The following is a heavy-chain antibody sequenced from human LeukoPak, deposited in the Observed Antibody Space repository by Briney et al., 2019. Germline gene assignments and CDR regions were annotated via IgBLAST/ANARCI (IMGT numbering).Heavy chain of an antibody. CDR1: GYTFTSYG. CDR3: ARIISGSYYNPRKYNWFDP. D-gene: IGHD3-10*01. Sequence: ASVKVSCKASGYTFTSYGISWVRQAPGQGLEWMGWISAYNGNTNYAQKLQGRVTMTTDTSTSTAYMELRSLRSEDTAVYYCARIISGSYYNPRKYNWFDPWGQGTLVTVSS. CDR2: ISAYNGNT. V-gene: IGHV1-18*01. J-gene: IGHJ5*02.